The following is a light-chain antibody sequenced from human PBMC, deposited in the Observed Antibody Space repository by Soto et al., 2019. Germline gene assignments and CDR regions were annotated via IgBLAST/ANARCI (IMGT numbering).Light chain of an antibody. CDR1: QSISSSY. V-gene: IGKV3-20*01. CDR2: GAS. CDR3: QQYGSSPQT. Sequence: EIVLTQSPGTVSLSPGERATLYCRASQSISSSYLAWYQQKPGQPPRLLIYGASTRATGIPDRFSGRGSGTDFSLTISRLEPEDFAVYYCQQYGSSPQTFGQGTRLEIK. J-gene: IGKJ5*01.